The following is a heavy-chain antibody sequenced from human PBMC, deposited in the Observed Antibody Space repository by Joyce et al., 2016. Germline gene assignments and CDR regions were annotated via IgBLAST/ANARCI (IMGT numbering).Heavy chain of an antibody. CDR3: AGDRGATGYGMNV. CDR2: IDQSG. J-gene: IGHJ6*02. V-gene: IGHV3-48*01. CDR1: GFNLRTYA. Sequence: EEHLAESGGGLVQPGGSLRLSCAASGFNLRTYAMNWGRRGPGKGLEWLARIDQSGNTISRDTAKNSLFLQMNSLGVDDTAVYYCAGDRGATGYGMNVLGQGTTVIVSS. D-gene: IGHD5-12*01.